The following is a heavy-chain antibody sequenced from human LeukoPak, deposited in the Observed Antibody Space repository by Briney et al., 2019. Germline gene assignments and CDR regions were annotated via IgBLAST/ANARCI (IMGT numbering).Heavy chain of an antibody. Sequence: SQTLSLTCAVSGGSISSGGYSWSWIRQPPGTGLEWIGYIYHSGSTYYNPSLKSRVTISVGRSKNQFSLKLSSVTAADTAVYYCATIRDYYYYGMDVWGQGTTVTVSS. V-gene: IGHV4-30-2*01. CDR2: IYHSGST. CDR3: ATIRDYYYYGMDV. J-gene: IGHJ6*02. CDR1: GGSISSGGYS.